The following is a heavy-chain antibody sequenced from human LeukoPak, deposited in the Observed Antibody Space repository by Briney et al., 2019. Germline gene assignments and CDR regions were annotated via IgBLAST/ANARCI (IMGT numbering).Heavy chain of an antibody. CDR1: GGSISSGSYY. CDR3: ARWEQYSSSSV. D-gene: IGHD6-6*01. V-gene: IGHV4-61*02. Sequence: SQTLSLTCTVSGGSISSGSYYWSWIRQPAGKGLEWIGRIYTSGSTNYNPSLKSRVTISVDTSKNQFSLKLSSVTAADTAVYYCARWEQYSSSSVWGQGTLVTVSS. CDR2: IYTSGST. J-gene: IGHJ4*02.